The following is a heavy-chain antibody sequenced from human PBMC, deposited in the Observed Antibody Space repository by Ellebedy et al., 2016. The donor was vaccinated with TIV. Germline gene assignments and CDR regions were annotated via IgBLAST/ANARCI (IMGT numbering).Heavy chain of an antibody. CDR3: ARTYGNTRPEY. J-gene: IGHJ4*02. D-gene: IGHD1/OR15-1a*01. CDR2: IKPDGSAK. CDR1: GFSFSSYW. Sequence: GGSLRLSCAASGFSFSSYWMNWVRQAPGKGLEWVANIKPDGSAKYYVDSVKGRFTISRDNAKHSVYLQMNSLRVDDTAVYYCARTYGNTRPEYWGQGTQVIVSS. V-gene: IGHV3-7*03.